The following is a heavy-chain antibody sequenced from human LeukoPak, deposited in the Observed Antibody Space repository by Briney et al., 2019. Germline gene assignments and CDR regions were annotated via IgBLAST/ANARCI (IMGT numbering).Heavy chain of an antibody. V-gene: IGHV3-30*03. Sequence: GGSLRLSCAASGFTFSSYGMHWVRQAPGKGLEWVAVISYDGSNKYYADSVKGRFTISRDNSKNTLYPQMNSLRVEDTAMYYCARVGREYSSSSPPDYWGQGTLVTVSS. CDR3: ARVGREYSSSSPPDY. CDR1: GFTFSSYG. D-gene: IGHD6-6*01. CDR2: ISYDGSNK. J-gene: IGHJ4*02.